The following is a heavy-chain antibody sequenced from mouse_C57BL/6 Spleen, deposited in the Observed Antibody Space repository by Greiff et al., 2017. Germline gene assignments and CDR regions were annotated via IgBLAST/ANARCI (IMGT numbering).Heavy chain of an antibody. J-gene: IGHJ4*01. CDR3: ARSDYVAMDY. Sequence: QVQLQPSGPELVKPGASVKISCKASGYAFSSSWMNWVKQRPGKGLEWIGRIYPGDGVTNYNGKFMGKATLTADKSSSTAYLQLSSLKSEDSAVYFCARSDYVAMDYWGQRTSVTGSS. CDR2: IYPGDGVT. D-gene: IGHD1-1*02. V-gene: IGHV1-82*01. CDR1: GYAFSSSW.